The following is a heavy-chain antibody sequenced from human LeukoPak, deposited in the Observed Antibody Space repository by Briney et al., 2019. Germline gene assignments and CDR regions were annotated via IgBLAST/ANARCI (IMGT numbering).Heavy chain of an antibody. V-gene: IGHV3-11*04. D-gene: IGHD5-18*01. Sequence: PGGSLRLSCAASGFTFSDYYMSWIRQAPGKGLEWVSYISSSSSTIYYADSVKGRFTISRDNAKNSLYLQMNSLRAEDTAVYYCARARYSYGSDFDYWGQGTLVTVSS. CDR2: ISSSSSTI. J-gene: IGHJ4*02. CDR3: ARARYSYGSDFDY. CDR1: GFTFSDYY.